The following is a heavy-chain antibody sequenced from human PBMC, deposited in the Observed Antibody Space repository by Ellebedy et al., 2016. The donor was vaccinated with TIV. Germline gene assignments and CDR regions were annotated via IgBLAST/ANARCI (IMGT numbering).Heavy chain of an antibody. Sequence: GGSLRLSXAASGFTFSSYWMSWVRQAPGKGLEWVSAISGSGGSTYYADSVKGRFTISRDNSKNTLYLQMNSLRAEDTAVYYCANNYYDSSGYSERGRIGAFDIWGQGTMVTVSS. J-gene: IGHJ3*02. CDR2: ISGSGGST. CDR3: ANNYYDSSGYSERGRIGAFDI. D-gene: IGHD3-22*01. CDR1: GFTFSSYW. V-gene: IGHV3-23*01.